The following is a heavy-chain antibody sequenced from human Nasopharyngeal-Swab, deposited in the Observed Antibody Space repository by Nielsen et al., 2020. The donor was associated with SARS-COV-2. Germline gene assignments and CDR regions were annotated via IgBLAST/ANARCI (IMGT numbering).Heavy chain of an antibody. CDR1: GYTLTELS. V-gene: IGHV1-24*01. CDR2: FDPEDGET. Sequence: ASVKVSCKVSGYTLTELSMHWVRQAPGKGLEWMGGFDPEDGETIYAQKFQGRVTMTEDTSTDTAYMELSGLRSEDTAVYYCATGTLLTSGYQGWWFDPWGQGTLVTVSS. J-gene: IGHJ5*02. D-gene: IGHD3-3*01. CDR3: ATGTLLTSGYQGWWFDP.